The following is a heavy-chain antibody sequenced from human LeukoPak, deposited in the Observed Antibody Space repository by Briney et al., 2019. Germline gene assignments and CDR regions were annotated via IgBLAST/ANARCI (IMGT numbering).Heavy chain of an antibody. V-gene: IGHV4-38-2*02. J-gene: IGHJ3*01. CDR3: ARETEKQGQY. CDR1: GYSLTRGYY. Sequence: PSETLSLTCTVSGYSLTRGYYWGWVRPPPGKGMEWIASIFHSGSTFYNPSVKSRVTISVDTSKNQFALTLRSVTAADTAVYYCARETEKQGQYWGQGTMATVSS. CDR2: IFHSGST. D-gene: IGHD6-19*01.